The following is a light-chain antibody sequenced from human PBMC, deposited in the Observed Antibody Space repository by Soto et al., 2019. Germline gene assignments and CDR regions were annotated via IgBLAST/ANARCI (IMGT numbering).Light chain of an antibody. Sequence: EIVMTHSPVTLSVSPCEGVTLSCRASQSVSSNLAWYQQKPGQAPSLLIYGAFTRATGIPARFSGTGSGTGFTLTISSLQSEDFALYYCQQYNDWPLTFGQGTKVDIK. CDR3: QQYNDWPLT. J-gene: IGKJ1*01. CDR1: QSVSSN. CDR2: GAF. V-gene: IGKV3-15*01.